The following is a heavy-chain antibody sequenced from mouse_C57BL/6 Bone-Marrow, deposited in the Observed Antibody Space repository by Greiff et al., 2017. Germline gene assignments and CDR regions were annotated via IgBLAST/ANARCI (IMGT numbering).Heavy chain of an antibody. D-gene: IGHD1-1*01. J-gene: IGHJ2*01. CDR1: GYTFTSYW. CDR3: ATPFTTVVATDYFDY. Sequence: VQLQQPGAELVKPGASVKLSCKASGYTFTSYWMHWVKQRPGQGLEWIGMIHPNSGSTNYNEKFKSKATLTVDKSSSTAYMQLSSLTSEDSAVYYCATPFTTVVATDYFDYWGQGTTLTVSS. CDR2: IHPNSGST. V-gene: IGHV1-64*01.